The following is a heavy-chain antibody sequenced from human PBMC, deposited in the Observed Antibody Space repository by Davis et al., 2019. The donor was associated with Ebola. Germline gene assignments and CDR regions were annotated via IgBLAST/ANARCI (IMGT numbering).Heavy chain of an antibody. V-gene: IGHV3-30-3*01. CDR1: GFTFSSYA. J-gene: IGHJ3*02. Sequence: PGGSLRLSCAASGFTFSSYAMHWVRQAPGKGLEWVAVISYDGSNKYYADSVKGRFTISRDNSKNTLYLQMNSLRAEETAVYYCARDKIMVRGEDAFDIWGQGTMVTVSS. D-gene: IGHD3-10*01. CDR2: ISYDGSNK. CDR3: ARDKIMVRGEDAFDI.